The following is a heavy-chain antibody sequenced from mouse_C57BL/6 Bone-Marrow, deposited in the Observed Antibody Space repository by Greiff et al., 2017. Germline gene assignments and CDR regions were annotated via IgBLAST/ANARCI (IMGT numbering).Heavy chain of an antibody. J-gene: IGHJ2*01. V-gene: IGHV5-17*01. CDR1: GFTFSDYG. D-gene: IGHD2-5*01. CDR2: ISSGSSTI. Sequence: EVKLMESGGGLVKPGGSLKLSCAASGFTFSDYGMHWVRQAPEKGLEWVAYISSGSSTIYYADTVKGRFTISRDNAKNTLFLQMTSLRSADTAMYFCAILYSNYFDYWGQGTTLTVSS. CDR3: AILYSNYFDY.